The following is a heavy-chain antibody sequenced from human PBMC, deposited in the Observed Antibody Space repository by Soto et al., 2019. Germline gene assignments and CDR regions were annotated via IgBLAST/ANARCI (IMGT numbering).Heavy chain of an antibody. V-gene: IGHV1-69*18. CDR2: IIPMYGRR. CDR3: ASDAPVRNGMDV. D-gene: IGHD2-2*01. J-gene: IGHJ6*02. Sequence: QVLLVQSGAEVRKPGSSVKVSCKPSGGTFSDYAFSWVRQAPGQGLEWMGNIIPMYGRRNYAQKYQGRVTISADESTTSVYVEMRGMSFADTAVYFCASDAPVRNGMDVWGQWTTVTVSS. CDR1: GGTFSDYA.